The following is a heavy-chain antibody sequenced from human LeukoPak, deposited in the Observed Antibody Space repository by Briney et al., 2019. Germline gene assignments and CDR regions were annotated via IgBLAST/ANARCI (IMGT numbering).Heavy chain of an antibody. D-gene: IGHD6-19*01. CDR3: ARDGVAGGFDY. CDR1: SGSIGSYY. Sequence: SETLSLTCTVSSGSIGSYYWNWIRQAPGKGLEWIGYIHYSGSTNHNSSLKSRVTISVVTSKNQYSLKLSALTAAGTAVYYCARDGVAGGFDYWGQGTLVTVSS. V-gene: IGHV4-59*01. CDR2: IHYSGST. J-gene: IGHJ4*02.